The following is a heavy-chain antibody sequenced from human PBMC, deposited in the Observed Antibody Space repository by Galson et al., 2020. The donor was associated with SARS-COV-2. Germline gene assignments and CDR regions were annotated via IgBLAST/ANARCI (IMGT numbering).Heavy chain of an antibody. CDR1: GFTVSSNY. CDR2: IYSGGST. D-gene: IGHD1-26*01. Sequence: GESLKISCAASGFTVSSNYMSWVPQAPGKGLEWVSVIYSGGSTYYADSVKGRFTISRDNSKNTLYLQMNSLRAEDTAAYYCAREVGAVIDYWGQGTLVTVSS. CDR3: AREVGAVIDY. V-gene: IGHV3-53*01. J-gene: IGHJ4*02.